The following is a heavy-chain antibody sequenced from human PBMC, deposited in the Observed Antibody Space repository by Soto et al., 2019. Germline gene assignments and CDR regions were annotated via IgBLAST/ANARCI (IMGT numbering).Heavy chain of an antibody. J-gene: IGHJ5*02. CDR1: GDSISSSTYF. CDR3: ARVYTGSYLLSS. V-gene: IGHV4-39*02. Sequence: PSETLSLTCTVSGDSISSSTYFWGWVRQPPGKGLEWIGSIYYSGNTYYNPSLKSRVTISVDTSKNHFSLKLSSVTAADTAVYYCARVYTGSYLLSSWGQGPLVHRLL. CDR2: IYYSGNT. D-gene: IGHD1-26*01.